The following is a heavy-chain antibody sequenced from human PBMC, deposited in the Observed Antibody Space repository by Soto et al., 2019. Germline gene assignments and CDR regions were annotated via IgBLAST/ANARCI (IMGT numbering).Heavy chain of an antibody. D-gene: IGHD4-4*01. V-gene: IGHV1-69*12. CDR2: LIPLFRTP. Sequence: QVQLVQSGAEVKEPGSSVKVSCKASGGTFSSYAISWVRQAPGQGLEWMGGLIPLFRTPDYAQKFQGRVTITADEPTSTAYRELSSLIFDDTAVYYCARDNDRLQLGGNYYYIMDVWGQGTTITVSS. J-gene: IGHJ6*02. CDR3: ARDNDRLQLGGNYYYIMDV. CDR1: GGTFSSYA.